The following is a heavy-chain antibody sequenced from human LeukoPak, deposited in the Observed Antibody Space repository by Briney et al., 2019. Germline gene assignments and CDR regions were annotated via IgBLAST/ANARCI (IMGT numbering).Heavy chain of an antibody. Sequence: GRSLRLSCTASGITFSSYAMHWVRQAPGKGLEWVGSNKYYADSVKGRFTISRDNSKNTLYLQMNSLRAEDTAVYYCAKSALASMVRGVRISGAFDIWGQGTMVTVSS. D-gene: IGHD3-10*01. J-gene: IGHJ3*02. CDR2: SNK. V-gene: IGHV3-30-3*02. CDR3: AKSALASMVRGVRISGAFDI. CDR1: GITFSSYA.